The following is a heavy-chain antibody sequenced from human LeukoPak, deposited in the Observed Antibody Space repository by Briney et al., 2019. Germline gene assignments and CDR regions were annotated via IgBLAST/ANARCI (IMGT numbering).Heavy chain of an antibody. CDR1: GGSFSGYY. D-gene: IGHD3-22*01. CDR3: ARAVGVVDPNWFDP. CDR2: INHSGST. V-gene: IGHV4-34*01. Sequence: SETLSLTCAVYGGSFSGYYWSWIRQPPGKGLEWIGEINHSGSTNYNPSLKSRVTISVDTSKNQFSLRLSSMTAADTAVYYCARAVGVVDPNWFDPWGQGTLVTVSS. J-gene: IGHJ5*02.